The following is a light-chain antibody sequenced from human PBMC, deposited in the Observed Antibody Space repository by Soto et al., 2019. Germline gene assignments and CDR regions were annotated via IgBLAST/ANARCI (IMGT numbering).Light chain of an antibody. CDR1: QSVSSN. CDR2: GAS. V-gene: IGKV3D-15*01. CDR3: QQYNNWPPLT. Sequence: EVVMTQSPVTLSVSPGEGATLSCRASQSVSSNLAWYQQKPGQPPRLLIYGASTRATGIPARFSGSGSGTEFTLTISSLQSEDFAVYYCQQYNNWPPLTFGGGTKVEIK. J-gene: IGKJ4*01.